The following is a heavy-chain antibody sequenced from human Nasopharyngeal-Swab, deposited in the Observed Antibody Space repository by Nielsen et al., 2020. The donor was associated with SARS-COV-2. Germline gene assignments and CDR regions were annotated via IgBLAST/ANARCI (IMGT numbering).Heavy chain of an antibody. D-gene: IGHD6-13*01. V-gene: IGHV4-34*01. CDR3: ARGLSSYSSSTRWFDP. CDR1: GGSFSGYY. CDR2: INHSGST. Sequence: SETLSLTCAVCGGSFSGYYWSWIRQPPGKGLEWIGEINHSGSTNYNPSLKSRVTISVDTSKNQFSLKLSSVTAADTAVYYCARGLSSYSSSTRWFDPWGQGTLVTVSS. J-gene: IGHJ5*02.